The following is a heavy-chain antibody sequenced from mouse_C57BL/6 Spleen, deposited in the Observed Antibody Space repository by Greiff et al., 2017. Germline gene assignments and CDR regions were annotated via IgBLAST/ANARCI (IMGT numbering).Heavy chain of an antibody. CDR3: ASQAYYSSPWFAY. Sequence: VQLQESGPELVKPGASVKLSCKASGYTFTSYDINWVKQRPGQGLEWIGWIYPRDGSIKYNEQFKGKATLTVATSSSTAYMELHSLTSEDSAVCFSASQAYYSSPWFAYWGQGTLVTVSA. V-gene: IGHV1-85*01. CDR2: IYPRDGSI. D-gene: IGHD2-5*01. CDR1: GYTFTSYD. J-gene: IGHJ3*01.